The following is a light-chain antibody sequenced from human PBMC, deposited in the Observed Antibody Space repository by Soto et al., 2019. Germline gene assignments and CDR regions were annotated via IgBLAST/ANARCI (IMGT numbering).Light chain of an antibody. CDR1: QSINSY. CDR2: AAS. J-gene: IGKJ1*01. V-gene: IGKV1-39*01. CDR3: QQSYNTPRT. Sequence: DIQMTQSPSSLSASVGDRVTITCRASQSINSYLNWYQQKPGKAPNLLIYAASNLQSGVPSRFSGGGSGTDFTLTISSLQPEDFATYYCQQSYNTPRTFGQGTQVEIK.